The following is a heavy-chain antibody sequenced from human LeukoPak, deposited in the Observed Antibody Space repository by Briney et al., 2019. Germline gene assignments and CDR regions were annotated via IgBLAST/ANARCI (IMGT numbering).Heavy chain of an antibody. CDR1: GFTFSNYA. CDR2: IGGSGGGT. J-gene: IGHJ5*02. V-gene: IGHV3-23*01. CDR3: ARGRSWFAP. Sequence: GGSLRLSCAASGFTFSNYAMTWVRQAPGKGLEWVSVIGGSGGGTYYADSMRGRFTVSRDNSNNTMFLQMNSLGVEDTAIYYCARGRSWFAPWGQGTLVTVSS.